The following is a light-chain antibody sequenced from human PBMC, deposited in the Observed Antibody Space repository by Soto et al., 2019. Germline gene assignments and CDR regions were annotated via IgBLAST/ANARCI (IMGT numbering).Light chain of an antibody. CDR2: QAS. CDR1: QSIGSS. CDR3: QQSYSNPIT. J-gene: IGKJ5*01. V-gene: IGKV1-5*03. Sequence: DIQMTQSPSTLTASFGDRVTITCRPSQSIGSSLAWYQQKPGKAPKLLIYQASTLKSGVPSRFRGSGSGTDFTLTISSLQPEDFATYYCQQSYSNPITFGQGTRLEIK.